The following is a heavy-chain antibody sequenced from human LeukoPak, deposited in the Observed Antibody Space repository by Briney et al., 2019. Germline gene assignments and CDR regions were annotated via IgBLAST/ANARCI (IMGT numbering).Heavy chain of an antibody. CDR3: ASKQGDY. V-gene: IGHV3-21*01. CDR2: ISSSRSYI. Sequence: GGSLRLSCAASGFTFSSHSMSWVRQAPGKGLEWVSFISSSRSYIYYPDSVKGRFTISRDNAKNSLYLQMNSLRAEDTAVYYCASKQGDYWGQGTLVTVSS. CDR1: GFTFSSHS. J-gene: IGHJ4*02.